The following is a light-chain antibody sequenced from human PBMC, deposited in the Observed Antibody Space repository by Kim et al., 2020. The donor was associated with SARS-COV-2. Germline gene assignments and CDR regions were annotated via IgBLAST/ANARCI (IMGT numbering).Light chain of an antibody. Sequence: VSPGQTASIACSGDKLGNRYASWYQQMSGQSPVLVIYEDNKRPSGIPERFSGSNAGNTATLTISETQSVDESDYYCQAWDGSSWVFGGGTQLTVL. CDR1: KLGNRY. J-gene: IGLJ3*02. CDR3: QAWDGSSWV. V-gene: IGLV3-1*01. CDR2: EDN.